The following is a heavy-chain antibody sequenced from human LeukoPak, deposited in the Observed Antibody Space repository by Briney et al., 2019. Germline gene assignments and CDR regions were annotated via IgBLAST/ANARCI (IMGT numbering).Heavy chain of an antibody. Sequence: ASVKVSCKASGYTFTGYYMHCVRHAPGQGLEWMGWINPNSGGTNYAQKFQGRVTMTRDTSISTAYMELRRVRSDDTAVYYCASDYNSWFDYWGQGTLVTVSS. V-gene: IGHV1-2*02. CDR3: ASDYNSWFDY. CDR2: INPNSGGT. J-gene: IGHJ4*02. CDR1: GYTFTGYY. D-gene: IGHD6-13*01.